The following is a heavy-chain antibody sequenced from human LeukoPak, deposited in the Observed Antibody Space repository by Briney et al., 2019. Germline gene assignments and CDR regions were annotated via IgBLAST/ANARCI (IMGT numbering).Heavy chain of an antibody. J-gene: IGHJ6*02. CDR3: AKDLWDYDIFLPWYYYGMDV. D-gene: IGHD3-9*01. CDR1: GFTFSSYA. V-gene: IGHV3-30*04. CDR2: ISYDGSNK. Sequence: GGSLRLSCAASGFTFSSYAMHWVRQAPGKGLGWVAVISYDGSNKYYADSVKGRFTISRDNSKNTLYLQMNSLRAEDTAVYYCAKDLWDYDIFLPWYYYGMDVWGQGTTVTVSS.